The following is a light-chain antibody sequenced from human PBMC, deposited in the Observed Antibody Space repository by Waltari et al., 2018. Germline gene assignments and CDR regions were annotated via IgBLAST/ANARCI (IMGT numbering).Light chain of an antibody. V-gene: IGLV2-14*01. CDR1: SSDVGAYNF. Sequence: QSALTQPASVSGSPGQSITISCTGTSSDVGAYNFVSWYQQHPGKAPPLIIYEVSELPPGVANRFSGSKSANTASLTISGLQAEDEADYYCSSYTTSTAPGVFGAGTKVTVL. CDR3: SSYTTSTAPGV. J-gene: IGLJ1*01. CDR2: EVS.